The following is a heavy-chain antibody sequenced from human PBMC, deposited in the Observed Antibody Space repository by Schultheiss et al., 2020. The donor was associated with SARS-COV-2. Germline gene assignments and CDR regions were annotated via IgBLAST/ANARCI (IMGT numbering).Heavy chain of an antibody. CDR3: ARVPPIGYSSSWPPEDHFDY. J-gene: IGHJ4*02. D-gene: IGHD6-13*01. CDR2: ISYDGSNK. CDR1: GFTFSNYG. Sequence: GESLKISCAASGFTFSNYGMHWVRQAPGKGLEWVAVISYDGSNKYYADSVKGRFTISRDISKNTLYLQMNSLRSEDTAVYYCARVPPIGYSSSWPPEDHFDYWGQGSLVTVSS. V-gene: IGHV3-30*03.